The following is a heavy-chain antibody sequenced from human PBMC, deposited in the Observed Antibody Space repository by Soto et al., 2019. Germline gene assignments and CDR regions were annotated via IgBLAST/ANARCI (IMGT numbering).Heavy chain of an antibody. V-gene: IGHV3-23*01. CDR1: GFTFSSYA. D-gene: IGHD5-12*01. J-gene: IGHJ4*02. Sequence: GGSLRLSCAASGFTFSSYAMSWVRQAPGKGLEWVSAISGSGGSTYYADSVKGRFTISRDNSKNTLYLQMNSLRAEDTAVYYCAKAIQVARGATSYYWGQGTLVTVSS. CDR3: AKAIQVARGATSYY. CDR2: ISGSGGST.